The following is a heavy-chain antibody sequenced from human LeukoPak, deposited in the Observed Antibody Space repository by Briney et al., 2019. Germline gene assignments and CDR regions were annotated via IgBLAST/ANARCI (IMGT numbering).Heavy chain of an antibody. CDR3: ARDREVATIYFDY. D-gene: IGHD5-12*01. CDR2: IIPILGIA. CDR1: GGTFSGHA. V-gene: IGHV1-69*04. Sequence: SLKVSCKASGGTFSGHAISWVRQAPGQGLEWMGRIIPILGIANYAQKFQGRVTITADKSTSTAYMELSSLRSEDTVVYYCARDREVATIYFDYWGQGTLVTVSS. J-gene: IGHJ4*02.